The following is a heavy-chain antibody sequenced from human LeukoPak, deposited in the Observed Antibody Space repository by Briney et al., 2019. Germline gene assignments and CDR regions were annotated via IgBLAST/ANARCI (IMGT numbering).Heavy chain of an antibody. J-gene: IGHJ3*02. CDR1: GFTFSNAW. CDR2: IKSKTDGGTT. V-gene: IGHV3-15*01. Sequence: GGSLRLSCAASGFTFSNAWMSWVRQAPGKGLEWVGRIKSKTDGGTTDYAAPVRGRFTISRDDSKNTLYLQMNSLKTEDTAVYYCTTGRYDILTGYQPDDAFDIWGQGTMVTVSS. CDR3: TTGRYDILTGYQPDDAFDI. D-gene: IGHD3-9*01.